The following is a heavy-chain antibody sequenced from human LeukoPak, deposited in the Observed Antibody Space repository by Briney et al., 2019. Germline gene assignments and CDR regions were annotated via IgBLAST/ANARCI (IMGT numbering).Heavy chain of an antibody. V-gene: IGHV4-59*01. CDR2: IYYSGST. Sequence: SETLSLPCTVSGGSISSYYWSWIRQPPGKGLEWIGYIYYSGSTNYNPSLKSRVTISVDTSKNQFSLKLSSVTAADTAVYYCARALCGGDCNFDLWGRGTLVTVSS. CDR1: GGSISSYY. CDR3: ARALCGGDCNFDL. D-gene: IGHD2-21*02. J-gene: IGHJ2*01.